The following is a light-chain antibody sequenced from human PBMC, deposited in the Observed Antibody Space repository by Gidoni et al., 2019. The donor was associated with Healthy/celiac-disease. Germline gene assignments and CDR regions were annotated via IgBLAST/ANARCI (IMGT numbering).Light chain of an antibody. Sequence: AIRMTQSPSSLSASTGDRVTITCRASQGISSYLAWYQQKPGKAPKLLIYAASTLQSGVPSRFSGSGSGTDFTLTISCLQSEDFATYYCQQYYSYPWTLGXGTKVEIK. V-gene: IGKV1-8*01. CDR1: QGISSY. CDR2: AAS. J-gene: IGKJ1*01. CDR3: QQYYSYPWT.